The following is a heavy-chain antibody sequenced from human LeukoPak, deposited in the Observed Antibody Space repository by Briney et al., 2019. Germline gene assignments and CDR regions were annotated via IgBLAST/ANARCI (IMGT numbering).Heavy chain of an antibody. CDR3: ARASDYGDYSEPVRALAY. V-gene: IGHV1-69*04. Sequence: SVKVSCKASGGTFSSYAISWVRQAPGQGLEWMGRIIPILGIANYAQKFQGRVTITADKSTSTAYMELSSLRSEDTAVYYCARASDYGDYSEPVRALAYWGQGTLVTVSS. D-gene: IGHD4-17*01. CDR1: GGTFSSYA. J-gene: IGHJ4*02. CDR2: IIPILGIA.